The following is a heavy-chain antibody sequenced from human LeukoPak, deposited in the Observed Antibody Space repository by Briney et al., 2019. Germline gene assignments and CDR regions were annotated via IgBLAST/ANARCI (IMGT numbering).Heavy chain of an antibody. CDR3: ARVEEDYYDSSGYGHYFDY. Sequence: PGGSLRLSCAASGFTFSSYWMHWVRHAPGKGLVWVSRINSDWSSTSYADSVKGRFTISRDNAKNTLYLQMNSLRAEDTAGYYCARVEEDYYDSSGYGHYFDYWGQGTLVTVSS. V-gene: IGHV3-74*01. CDR1: GFTFSSYW. J-gene: IGHJ4*02. CDR2: INSDWSST. D-gene: IGHD3-22*01.